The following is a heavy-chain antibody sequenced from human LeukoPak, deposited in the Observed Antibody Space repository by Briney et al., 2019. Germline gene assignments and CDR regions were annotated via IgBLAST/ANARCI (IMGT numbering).Heavy chain of an antibody. D-gene: IGHD3-9*01. CDR1: GFTFSSYT. CDR3: ARDRDVLRYFDWTFDY. V-gene: IGHV3-21*01. CDR2: ISSSSYYI. Sequence: GGSLRLSCAASGFTFSSYTMNWVRQAPGKGLEWVSGISSSSYYIYYADSVKGRFTISRDNAKNSLNLQMNSLRAEDTAVYYCARDRDVLRYFDWTFDYWGQGTLVTVSS. J-gene: IGHJ4*02.